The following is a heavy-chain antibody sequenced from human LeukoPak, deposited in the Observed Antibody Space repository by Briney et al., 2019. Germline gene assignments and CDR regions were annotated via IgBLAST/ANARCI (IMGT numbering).Heavy chain of an antibody. CDR3: ARSGYCSSTSCYGLGRYYYYMDV. V-gene: IGHV1-18*01. D-gene: IGHD2-2*01. J-gene: IGHJ6*03. CDR2: ISAYNGNT. CDR1: GYTFTSYG. Sequence: GASVKVSCKASGYTFTSYGISWVRQAPGQGLEWMGWISAYNGNTNYAQKLQGRVTMTTDKSTSTAYMELRSLRSDDTAVYYCARSGYCSSTSCYGLGRYYYYMDVWGKGTTVTVSS.